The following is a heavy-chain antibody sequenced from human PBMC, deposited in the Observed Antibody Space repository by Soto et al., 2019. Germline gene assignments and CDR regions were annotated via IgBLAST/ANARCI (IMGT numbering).Heavy chain of an antibody. Sequence: TETLSLTCTVSGGSISSYYWTWIRQPPGKGLEWIGYMYYSGSTDYNPSLKSRVTISVDTSKNQFSLKLRSVTAADTAVYYCARGYRDGYNYFAFYLWGQGTRVTV. J-gene: IGHJ3*01. CDR2: MYYSGST. V-gene: IGHV4-59*01. CDR3: ARGYRDGYNYFAFYL. CDR1: GGSISSYY. D-gene: IGHD1-1*01.